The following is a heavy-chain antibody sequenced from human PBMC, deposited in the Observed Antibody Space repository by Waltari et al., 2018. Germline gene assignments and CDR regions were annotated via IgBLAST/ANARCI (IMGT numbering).Heavy chain of an antibody. CDR1: GYSISSGYY. CDR3: ARAGYSGYDIDY. CDR2: IYHSGST. Sequence: QVQLQESGPGLVKPSATLSLTCPVSGYSISSGYYWGWPRQPPGKGLEWIGSIYHSGSTYYNPSLKSRVTISVDTSKNQFSLKLSSVTAADTAVYYCARAGYSGYDIDYWGQGTLVTVSS. J-gene: IGHJ4*02. D-gene: IGHD5-12*01. V-gene: IGHV4-38-2*02.